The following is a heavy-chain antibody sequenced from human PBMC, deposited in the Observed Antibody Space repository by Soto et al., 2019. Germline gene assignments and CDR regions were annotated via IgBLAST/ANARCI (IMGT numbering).Heavy chain of an antibody. CDR2: INAGNGNT. Sequence: QVQLVQSGAEVKKPGASVKVSCKASGYTFTSYAMHWVRQAPGQRLEWMGWINAGNGNTKYSQKFQGRVTITRDTSASTAYMELSSLRSEDTAVYYCARDRRGMTTVTTGFDYWGQGTLVTVSS. V-gene: IGHV1-3*01. D-gene: IGHD4-17*01. CDR3: ARDRRGMTTVTTGFDY. J-gene: IGHJ4*02. CDR1: GYTFTSYA.